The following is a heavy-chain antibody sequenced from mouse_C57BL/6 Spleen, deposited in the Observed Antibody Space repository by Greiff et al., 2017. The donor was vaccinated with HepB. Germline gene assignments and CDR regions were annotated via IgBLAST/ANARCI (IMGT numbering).Heavy chain of an antibody. Sequence: VQLVESGAELAKPGASVKLSCKASGYTFTSYWMHWVKQRPGQGLEWIGYINPSSGYTKYNQKFKDKDTLTADKSSSTAYMQLSSLTYEDSGVYYCARFYYGYGVGGFDWWGQGTTLTVSS. CDR3: ARFYYGYGVGGFDW. CDR2: INPSSGYT. V-gene: IGHV1-7*01. J-gene: IGHJ2*01. D-gene: IGHD2-2*01. CDR1: GYTFTSYW.